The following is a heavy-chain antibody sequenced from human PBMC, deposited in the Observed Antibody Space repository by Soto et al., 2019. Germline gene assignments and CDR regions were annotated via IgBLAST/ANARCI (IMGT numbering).Heavy chain of an antibody. Sequence: PSETLSLTGTVSGGSVNSGSYYWSWIRQPPGKGLEWIGYIYYSGSTKYNPSLKSRVTTSVDTSQNQFSLKLSSVTAADTAVYYCARDYWATSAAFDIWGQGTMVTVSS. CDR2: IYYSGST. CDR1: GGSVNSGSYY. V-gene: IGHV4-61*01. CDR3: ARDYWATSAAFDI. D-gene: IGHD2-15*01. J-gene: IGHJ3*02.